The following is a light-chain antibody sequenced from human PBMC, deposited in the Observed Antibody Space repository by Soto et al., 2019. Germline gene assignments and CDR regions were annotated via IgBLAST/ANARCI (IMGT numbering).Light chain of an antibody. CDR2: DVS. Sequence: QSALTQPRSVSGSPGQSVTISCTGTSSDVGGYNYVSWYQQHPGKAPKLMIYDVSKRPSGVPDRFSGSKSGNTASLTISGLQVEDEADYYCCSYAGSYTLVFGGGTKVTAL. V-gene: IGLV2-11*01. CDR1: SSDVGGYNY. J-gene: IGLJ3*02. CDR3: CSYAGSYTLV.